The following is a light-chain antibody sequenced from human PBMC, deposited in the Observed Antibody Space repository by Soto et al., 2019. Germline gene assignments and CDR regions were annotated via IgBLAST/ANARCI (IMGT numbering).Light chain of an antibody. V-gene: IGLV1-44*01. CDR2: SNN. CDR1: SSDIGSNT. Sequence: QSVLTQPPSASGTPGQRVTISCSGSSSDIGSNTVNWYQQLPRTAPRLLIYSNNQRPSGVPDRFSGSTSGTSASLAISGLQSEDEADYYYAAWDDSLDGPVFGGGTKLTVL. CDR3: AAWDDSLDGPV. J-gene: IGLJ3*02.